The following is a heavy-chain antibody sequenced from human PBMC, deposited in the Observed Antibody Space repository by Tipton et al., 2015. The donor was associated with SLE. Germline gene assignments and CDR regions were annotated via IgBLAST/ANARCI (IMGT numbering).Heavy chain of an antibody. D-gene: IGHD6-13*01. J-gene: IGHJ4*02. Sequence: LRLSCAVYGGSFSGYYWSWIRQPPGKGLEWIGEINHSGSTNYNPSLKSRVTISEDTSKNQFSLKLSSVTAADTAVYYCARYAAGTEFDYWGQGTLVTVSS. V-gene: IGHV4-34*01. CDR2: INHSGST. CDR1: GGSFSGYY. CDR3: ARYAAGTEFDY.